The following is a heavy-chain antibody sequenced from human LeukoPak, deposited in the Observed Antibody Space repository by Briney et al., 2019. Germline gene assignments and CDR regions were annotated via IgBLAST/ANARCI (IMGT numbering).Heavy chain of an antibody. J-gene: IGHJ4*02. V-gene: IGHV3-23*01. CDR1: GFTFSDYA. Sequence: PGGSLRLSCAASGFASGFTFSDYAVSWVRQAPGKGPEWVASVNGRGATTYYADSVRGRFTISRDTSNNTLFLHLNSLSPDDTAVYFCAKHPGPYGGNPFNSWGLGTLVTVSS. CDR2: VNGRGATT. D-gene: IGHD4-23*01. CDR3: AKHPGPYGGNPFNS.